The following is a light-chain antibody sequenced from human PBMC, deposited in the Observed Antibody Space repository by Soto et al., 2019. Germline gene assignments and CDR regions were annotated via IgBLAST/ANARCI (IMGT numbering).Light chain of an antibody. J-gene: IGKJ2*01. Sequence: EFVLTQSPGTLSLSPGERATLSCRASQSVSSSYLAWYQQKPGQAPRLVIHGASSRATGIPDRFSGSGSGTDFTLTISRLEPEDFAVYYCQQFGDSPLLTFGQGTKLEIK. V-gene: IGKV3-20*01. CDR2: GAS. CDR1: QSVSSSY. CDR3: QQFGDSPLLT.